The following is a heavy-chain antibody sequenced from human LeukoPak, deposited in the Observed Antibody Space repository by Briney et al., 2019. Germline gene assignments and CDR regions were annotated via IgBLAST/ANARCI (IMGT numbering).Heavy chain of an antibody. D-gene: IGHD2/OR15-2a*01. J-gene: IGHJ4*02. CDR3: ASLYGRDFDY. CDR2: INHSGST. V-gene: IGHV4-34*01. CDR1: GGSFSGYY. Sequence: PSETLSLTCAVYGGSFSGYYWSWIRQPPGKGLEWIGEINHSGSTNYNPSLKSRVTISVDTSKNQFSLKLSSVTAADTAVYYCASLYGRDFDYWGQGTLVTVSS.